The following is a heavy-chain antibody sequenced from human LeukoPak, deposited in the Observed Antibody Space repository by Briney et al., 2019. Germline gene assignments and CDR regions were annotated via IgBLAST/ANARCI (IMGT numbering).Heavy chain of an antibody. CDR1: GFAFSSNW. D-gene: IGHD4-17*01. CDR3: SRGPSTTVTHY. J-gene: IGHJ4*02. Sequence: GGSLRLSCAASGFAFSSNWMTWVRQAPGKGLEWVANIKQDGSQKNYVDSVKGRFTISRDNAKNSLYLQMSGLRAEDTAAYYCSRGPSTTVTHYWGQGTLVTVSS. CDR2: IKQDGSQK. V-gene: IGHV3-7*01.